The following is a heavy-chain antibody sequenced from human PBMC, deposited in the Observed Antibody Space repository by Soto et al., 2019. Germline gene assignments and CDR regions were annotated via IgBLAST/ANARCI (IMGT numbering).Heavy chain of an antibody. Sequence: GGSLRLSCAASGFAFSSYAMHWVRQAPGKGLEWVAVISYDGSNKYYADSVKGRFTISRDNSKNTLYLQMNSLRAEDTAVYYCARVRDDAFDIWGQGTMVTVSS. CDR2: ISYDGSNK. CDR3: ARVRDDAFDI. CDR1: GFAFSSYA. J-gene: IGHJ3*02. V-gene: IGHV3-30-3*01.